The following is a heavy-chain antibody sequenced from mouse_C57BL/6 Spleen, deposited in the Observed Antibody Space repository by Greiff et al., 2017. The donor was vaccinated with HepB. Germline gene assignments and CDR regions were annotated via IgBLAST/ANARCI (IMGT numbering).Heavy chain of an antibody. CDR3: TRTARIKY. J-gene: IGHJ2*01. D-gene: IGHD1-2*01. V-gene: IGHV3-2*02. CDR1: GYSITSGYG. CDR2: ISYSGST. Sequence: DVKLQESGPGLVKPSQSLSLTCTVTGYSITSGYGWNWIRQFPGNKLEWMGYISYSGSTNYNPSLKSRISITRDTPKNQFFLQLNSVTTEDTATSYCTRTARIKYWGQGTTLTVSS.